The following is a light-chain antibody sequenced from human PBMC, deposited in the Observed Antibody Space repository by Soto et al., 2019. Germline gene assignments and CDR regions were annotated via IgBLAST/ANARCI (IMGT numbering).Light chain of an antibody. CDR2: DAS. V-gene: IGKV3-11*01. Sequence: EIVLTQSPATLSLSPGERATLSCRASQSVSSYLAWYQQKPGQAPRLLIYDASNRATGIPARFSGSGSGTDFTLTISSLEPEDFAVYYCQQRSNWPPLTFGGGTKVHIK. CDR1: QSVSSY. J-gene: IGKJ4*01. CDR3: QQRSNWPPLT.